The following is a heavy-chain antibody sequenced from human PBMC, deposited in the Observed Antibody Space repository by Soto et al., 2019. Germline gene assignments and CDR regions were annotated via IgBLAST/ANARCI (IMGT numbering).Heavy chain of an antibody. Sequence: GGSLRLSCAASGFTFSSYAMSWVRQAPGKGLEWVSAISGSGGSTYYADSVKGRFTISRDNSKNTLYLQMNSLRAEDTAVYYCAKESLYCSGGSCYSRSFRGTYWFDPWGQGTLVTVAS. V-gene: IGHV3-23*01. CDR3: AKESLYCSGGSCYSRSFRGTYWFDP. CDR1: GFTFSSYA. J-gene: IGHJ5*02. CDR2: ISGSGGST. D-gene: IGHD2-15*01.